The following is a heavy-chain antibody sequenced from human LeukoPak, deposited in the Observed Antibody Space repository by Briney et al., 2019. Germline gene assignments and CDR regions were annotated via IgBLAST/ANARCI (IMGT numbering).Heavy chain of an antibody. CDR2: IDNAGSDK. Sequence: SGGSLILSCAASGFTFTTYWMSWVRQAPGKGLEWVANIDNAGSDKYYVDSVEGRFTISRDNAKNSLYLQMNSLRAEDTAVYYCARERWLQPDYWGQGILVTVSS. CDR3: ARERWLQPDY. CDR1: GFTFTTYW. V-gene: IGHV3-7*01. D-gene: IGHD5-24*01. J-gene: IGHJ4*02.